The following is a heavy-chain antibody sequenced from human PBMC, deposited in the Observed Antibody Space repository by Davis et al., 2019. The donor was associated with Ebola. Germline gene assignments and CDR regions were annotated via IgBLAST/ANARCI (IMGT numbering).Heavy chain of an antibody. CDR3: ARGVLTTVTWGGWFDP. V-gene: IGHV4-34*01. D-gene: IGHD4-17*01. CDR2: INHSGST. CDR1: GGSFSGYY. J-gene: IGHJ5*02. Sequence: PSETLSLTCAVYGGSFSGYYWSWIRQPPGKGLEWIGEINHSGSTNYNPSLKSRVTISVDTSKNQFSLKLSSVTAADTAVYYCARGVLTTVTWGGWFDPWGQGTLVTVSS.